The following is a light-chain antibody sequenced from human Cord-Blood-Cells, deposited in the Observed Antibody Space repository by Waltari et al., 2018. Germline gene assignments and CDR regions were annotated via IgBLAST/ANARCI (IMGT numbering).Light chain of an antibody. V-gene: IGKV3-20*01. Sequence: ELVLPQPPGPLSLSPGDRATHSCRASQSVSWTLAWYQQKPGQAPRLLIYDASSRATGIADRFSGSGSGTDFSLTISRLEPEDFAVYYCQKYGSLPATFGQGTKVEIK. CDR3: QKYGSLPAT. CDR1: QSVSWT. CDR2: DAS. J-gene: IGKJ1*01.